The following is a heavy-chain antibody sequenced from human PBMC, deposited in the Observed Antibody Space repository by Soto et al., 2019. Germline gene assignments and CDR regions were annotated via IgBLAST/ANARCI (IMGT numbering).Heavy chain of an antibody. D-gene: IGHD6-6*01. CDR2: IYYSGII. CDR1: GSSISSGDYY. Sequence: QVQLQESGPGLVKPSQTLSLTCSVSGSSISSGDYYWSWIRQPPGKGLEWIAYIYYSGIIYYNPSLKSRVTMSRDTSKNQFFLNLDSVTAADTAVYYCAREVGEVDYSSSSDAFDIWGQGTMVTVSS. CDR3: AREVGEVDYSSSSDAFDI. J-gene: IGHJ3*02. V-gene: IGHV4-30-4*01.